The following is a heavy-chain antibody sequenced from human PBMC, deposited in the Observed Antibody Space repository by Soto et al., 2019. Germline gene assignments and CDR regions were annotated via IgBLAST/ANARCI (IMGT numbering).Heavy chain of an antibody. Sequence: GGSLRLSCAASGFTFSSYAMSWVRQAPGKGLEWVSAISGSGGSTYYADSVKGRFTISRDNSKNTLYLQMNSLRAEDAAVYYCAKDKAMIVVHPDYWGQGTLVTVSS. CDR1: GFTFSSYA. J-gene: IGHJ4*02. CDR3: AKDKAMIVVHPDY. V-gene: IGHV3-23*01. D-gene: IGHD3-22*01. CDR2: ISGSGGST.